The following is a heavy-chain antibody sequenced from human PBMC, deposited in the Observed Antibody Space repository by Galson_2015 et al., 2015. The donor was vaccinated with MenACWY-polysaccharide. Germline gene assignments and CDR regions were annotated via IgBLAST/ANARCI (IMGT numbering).Heavy chain of an antibody. Sequence: LSLTCTVSGGSISSYYWTWLRQPPGKGLEWIGYIYHSGSTNHNPSLKSRVTMSVDTSKNQFSLNLTSVTDADTAVYYCARAIAVAGQRRDFDLWGRGTLVTVSS. CDR1: GGSISSYY. D-gene: IGHD6-19*01. V-gene: IGHV4-59*01. J-gene: IGHJ2*01. CDR3: ARAIAVAGQRRDFDL. CDR2: IYHSGST.